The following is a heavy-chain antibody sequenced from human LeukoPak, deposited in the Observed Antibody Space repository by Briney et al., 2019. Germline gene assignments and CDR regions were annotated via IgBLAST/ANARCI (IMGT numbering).Heavy chain of an antibody. Sequence: SETLSLTCTVSGGSISSYYWSWIRQPAGKGLEWVGRFYPSGSTNYNPSLKSRVTMSVDTSKNQFSLNLTSVTAADAAVYYCARERSSSGGHNWFDPWGQGTLVTVSS. J-gene: IGHJ5*02. D-gene: IGHD4-23*01. CDR1: GGSISSYY. CDR2: FYPSGST. V-gene: IGHV4-4*07. CDR3: ARERSSSGGHNWFDP.